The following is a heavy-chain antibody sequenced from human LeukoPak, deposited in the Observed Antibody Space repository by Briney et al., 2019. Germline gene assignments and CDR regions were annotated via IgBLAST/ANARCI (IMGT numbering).Heavy chain of an antibody. D-gene: IGHD3-10*01. V-gene: IGHV3-30*18. CDR3: AKGRGYGSQNLYFDY. Sequence: GGSLRLSCAASGFTFSSYGMHWVRQAPGKGLEWVAVISYDGSNKYYADSVKGRFTISRDNSKNTLYLQMNSLRAEDTAVYYCAKGRGYGSQNLYFDYWGQGTLVTVSS. J-gene: IGHJ4*02. CDR2: ISYDGSNK. CDR1: GFTFSSYG.